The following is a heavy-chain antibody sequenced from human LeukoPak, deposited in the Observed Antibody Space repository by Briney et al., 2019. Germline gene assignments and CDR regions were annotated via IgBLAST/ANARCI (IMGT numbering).Heavy chain of an antibody. D-gene: IGHD6-13*01. CDR1: GGSISSGDYY. CDR3: ASGAAGTFYYYYYMDV. V-gene: IGHV4-30-4*08. Sequence: SETLSLTCTVSGGSISSGDYYWSWIRQPPGKGLEWIGYIYYSGSTYYNPSLKSRVTISVDTSKNQFSLKLSSVTAADTAVYYCASGAAGTFYYYYYMDVWGKGTTVTVSS. J-gene: IGHJ6*03. CDR2: IYYSGST.